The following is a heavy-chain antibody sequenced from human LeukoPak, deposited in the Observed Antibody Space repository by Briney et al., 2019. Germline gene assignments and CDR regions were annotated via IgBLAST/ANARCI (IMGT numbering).Heavy chain of an antibody. CDR3: ASAWSF. CDR1: RFNFSSYW. J-gene: IGHJ4*02. Sequence: PGGSLRLSCVASRFNFSSYWMHWVRQAPGKGLVWVSYISPDGSTTRYADSVKGRFTISRDNAKNTLYLQMNSLRVEDTALYFCASAWSFWGEGALVTVSP. D-gene: IGHD1-26*01. V-gene: IGHV3-74*01. CDR2: ISPDGSTT.